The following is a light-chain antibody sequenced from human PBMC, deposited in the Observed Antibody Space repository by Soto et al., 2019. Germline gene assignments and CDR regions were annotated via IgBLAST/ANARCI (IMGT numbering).Light chain of an antibody. CDR2: DNN. CDR1: YSNIGNNF. Sequence: QSVLTQPPSVSAAPGQKVTISCSGSYSNIGNNFVSWYQQLPGAAPKLLIYDNNKRPSGIPDRFSGSKSGTSATLGITGLQTGDEADYYCGTWDNSLSAFVFGAATKVTVL. CDR3: GTWDNSLSAFV. J-gene: IGLJ1*01. V-gene: IGLV1-51*01.